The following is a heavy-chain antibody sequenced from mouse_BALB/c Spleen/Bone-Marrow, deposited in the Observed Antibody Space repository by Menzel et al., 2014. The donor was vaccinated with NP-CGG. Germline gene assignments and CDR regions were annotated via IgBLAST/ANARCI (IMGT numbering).Heavy chain of an antibody. J-gene: IGHJ4*01. CDR2: IWGDGTT. Sequence: QVQLKESGPGLVAPSQSLSITCTVSGFSLTDYGINWVRQPPGKGLEWLGMIWGDGTTDYNSALRSRLSINKDNSRSQVFIKMNSLQTDDTARYYCAREKYGNYYAMGYWGQGTSVTDSS. D-gene: IGHD2-10*02. CDR1: GFSLTDYG. V-gene: IGHV2-6-7*01. CDR3: AREKYGNYYAMGY.